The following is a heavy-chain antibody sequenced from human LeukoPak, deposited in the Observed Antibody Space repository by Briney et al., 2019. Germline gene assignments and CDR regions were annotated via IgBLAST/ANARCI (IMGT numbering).Heavy chain of an antibody. J-gene: IGHJ4*02. CDR2: IYYSGST. CDR1: GGSISSYY. CDR3: ARARGSCSGGSCYSEFDY. D-gene: IGHD2-15*01. V-gene: IGHV4-59*01. Sequence: SETLSLTCTVSGGSISSYYWSWIRQPPGKGLEWIGYIYYSGSTNYNPSLKSRVTISVDTSKNQFSLKLSSVTAADTAVYYCARARGSCSGGSCYSEFDYWGQGTLVTVSS.